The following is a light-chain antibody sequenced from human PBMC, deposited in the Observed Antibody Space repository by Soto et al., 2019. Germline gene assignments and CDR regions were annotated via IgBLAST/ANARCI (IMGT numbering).Light chain of an antibody. CDR1: SSDVGGYNY. Sequence: QSALTQPASVSGSPGQSITISCTGTSSDVGGYNYVSWYQQHPGKAPKLMIYDVSNRPSGVSNRFSGSKSGNTASLTISGLQAEDEAEYYFTSYPISSPLVFGGGTKVTVL. CDR3: TSYPISSPLV. J-gene: IGLJ2*01. CDR2: DVS. V-gene: IGLV2-14*01.